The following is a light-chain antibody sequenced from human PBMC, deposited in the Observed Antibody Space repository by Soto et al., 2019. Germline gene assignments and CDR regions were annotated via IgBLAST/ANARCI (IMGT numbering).Light chain of an antibody. CDR2: GAS. CDR3: QQYDNLPLT. V-gene: IGKV1-33*01. J-gene: IGKJ4*01. Sequence: DIQMTQSPSSLSASVGDRVTITCQASQYITNYLNGYPHKPGKVPKPLTYGASNLETAVPSRFSGSGSGTDFTFTISSLQPEDIATYSCQQYDNLPLTFGGGTKEDIK. CDR1: QYITNY.